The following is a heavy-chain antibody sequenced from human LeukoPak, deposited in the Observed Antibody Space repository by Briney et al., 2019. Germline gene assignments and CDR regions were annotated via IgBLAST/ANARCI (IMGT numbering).Heavy chain of an antibody. CDR2: IYYSGST. CDR1: GGSISSYY. D-gene: IGHD4-17*01. Sequence: PSETLSLTCTVSGGSISSYYWSWIRQPPGKGLEWIGYIYYSGSTNYNPSPKSRVTISVDTSKNQFSLKLSSVTAADTAVYYCARGGHGDSYYFDYWGQGTLVTVSS. J-gene: IGHJ4*02. V-gene: IGHV4-59*01. CDR3: ARGGHGDSYYFDY.